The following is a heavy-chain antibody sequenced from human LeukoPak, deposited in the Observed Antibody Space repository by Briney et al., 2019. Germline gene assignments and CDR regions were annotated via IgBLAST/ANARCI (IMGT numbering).Heavy chain of an antibody. J-gene: IGHJ4*02. V-gene: IGHV4-59*01. Sequence: SETLSLTCTVSGGSISSYYWTWLRQPPGKGLEWIGYVYYSGSTNYNPSLKSRVTISVDTSENQFSLKLSSVTAADTAVYYCARGGGWLPDYWGQGTLVAVSS. D-gene: IGHD5-24*01. CDR3: ARGGGWLPDY. CDR1: GGSISSYY. CDR2: VYYSGST.